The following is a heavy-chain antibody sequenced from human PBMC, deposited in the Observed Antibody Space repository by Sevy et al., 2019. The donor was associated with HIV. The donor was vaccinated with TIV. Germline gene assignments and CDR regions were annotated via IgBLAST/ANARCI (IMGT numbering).Heavy chain of an antibody. Sequence: SETLSLTCTVSGGSVSSGSYYWSWIRQPPGKGLEWIGYIYYSGSTNYNPSLKSRVTISVDTSKNQFSLKLSSVTAADSAVYYCASTYMTTGFDPWGQGTLVTVSS. CDR1: GGSVSSGSYY. CDR3: ASTYMTTGFDP. J-gene: IGHJ5*02. V-gene: IGHV4-61*01. CDR2: IYYSGST. D-gene: IGHD4-4*01.